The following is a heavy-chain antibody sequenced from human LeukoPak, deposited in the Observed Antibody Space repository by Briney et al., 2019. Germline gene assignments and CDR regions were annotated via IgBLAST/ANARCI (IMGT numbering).Heavy chain of an antibody. D-gene: IGHD5-18*01. Sequence: GGSLRLSCAASGFTFSSYRMNWVRQAPGKGLEWVSYISSSSTIYYADSVKGRFTISRDNAKNSLYLQMNSLRAEDTAVYYCAIGNRAMDLYWGQGTLVTVSS. V-gene: IGHV3-48*01. CDR2: ISSSSTI. J-gene: IGHJ4*02. CDR1: GFTFSSYR. CDR3: AIGNRAMDLY.